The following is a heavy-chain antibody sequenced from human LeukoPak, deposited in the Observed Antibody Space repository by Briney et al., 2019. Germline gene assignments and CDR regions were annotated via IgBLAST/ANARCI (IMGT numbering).Heavy chain of an antibody. J-gene: IGHJ5*02. V-gene: IGHV1-46*01. Sequence: GASVKVSCKASGYTFTSYYMHWVRQAPGQGLEWMGIINPSGGSTSYAQKFQGRVTMTRDMSTSTVYMELSSLRSEDTAVYYCARGGTYYYDSSGNWFDPWGQGTLVTASS. CDR3: ARGGTYYYDSSGNWFDP. CDR1: GYTFTSYY. CDR2: INPSGGST. D-gene: IGHD3-22*01.